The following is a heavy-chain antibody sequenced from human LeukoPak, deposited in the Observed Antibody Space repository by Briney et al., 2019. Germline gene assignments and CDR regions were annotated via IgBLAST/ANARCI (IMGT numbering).Heavy chain of an antibody. J-gene: IGHJ4*02. D-gene: IGHD6-19*01. V-gene: IGHV4-38-2*02. CDR3: AKDGNGWSREI. Sequence: SEALSVTCIVPGYSISSGYHWSWIRQLPGKGLEWIANFIHGGNPSYKPSRRGGVTISVNTSKNQFSLRLSSVTAADTAVYYCAKDGNGWSREIWGQGTLVTVSS. CDR1: GYSISSGYH. CDR2: FIHGGNP.